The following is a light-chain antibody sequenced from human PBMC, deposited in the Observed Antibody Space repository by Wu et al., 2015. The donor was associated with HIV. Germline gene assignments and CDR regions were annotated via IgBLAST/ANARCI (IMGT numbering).Light chain of an antibody. CDR1: QSIYSN. J-gene: IGKJ1*01. V-gene: IGKV3-15*01. CDR2: SAS. Sequence: EMVMTQSPVTLSVSPGERATLSCRASQSIYSNLAWYQQKPGQPPRLLIYSASARAADIPARFSGSGSGTEFTLTISSMQSEDSAIYYCQQYNDWPPMTFGPGTRVEI. CDR3: QQYNDWPPMT.